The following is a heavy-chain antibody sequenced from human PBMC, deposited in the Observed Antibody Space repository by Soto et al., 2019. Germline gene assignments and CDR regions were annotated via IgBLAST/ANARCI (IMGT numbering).Heavy chain of an antibody. D-gene: IGHD1-26*01. J-gene: IGHJ4*02. CDR3: GKGRSGDVGVFY. V-gene: IGHV1-2*02. CDR1: GYTFTGYY. Sequence: QVQLVQSGAEVKKSGASVKVSCKASGYTFTGYYIHWVRQAPGQGPEWMGEISPNSGGTKYAQRFQGRVTMTRDTSITTVYMEFSNLSPDDTAVYYCGKGRSGDVGVFYWGQGTLVTVYS. CDR2: ISPNSGGT.